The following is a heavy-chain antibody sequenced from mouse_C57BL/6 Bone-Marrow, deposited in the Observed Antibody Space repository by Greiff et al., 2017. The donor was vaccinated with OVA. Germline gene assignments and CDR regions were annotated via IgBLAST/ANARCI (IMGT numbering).Heavy chain of an antibody. V-gene: IGHV1-59*01. D-gene: IGHD3-1*01. CDR1: GYTFTSYW. CDR2: IDPSDSYT. J-gene: IGHJ2*01. Sequence: QVHVKQPGAELVRPGTSVKLSCKASGYTFTSYWMHWVKQRPGQGLEWIGVIDPSDSYTNYNQKFKGKATLTVDTSSSTAYMQLSSLTSEDSAVYYCARRAFDYWGQGTTLTVSS. CDR3: ARRAFDY.